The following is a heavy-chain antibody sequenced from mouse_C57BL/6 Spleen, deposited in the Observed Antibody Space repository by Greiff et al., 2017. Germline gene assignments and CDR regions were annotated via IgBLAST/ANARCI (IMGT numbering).Heavy chain of an antibody. V-gene: IGHV1-69*01. J-gene: IGHJ4*01. CDR3: ARGLGDY. CDR2: IDPSDSYT. Sequence: QVQLQQPGAELVMPGASVKLSCKASGYTFTSYWMHWVKQRPGQGLEWIGGIDPSDSYTNYNQKFKGKSTLTVDKSSSTAYMQLSSLTSEDSAVYYCARGLGDYWGQGTSVTVSS. D-gene: IGHD3-1*01. CDR1: GYTFTSYW.